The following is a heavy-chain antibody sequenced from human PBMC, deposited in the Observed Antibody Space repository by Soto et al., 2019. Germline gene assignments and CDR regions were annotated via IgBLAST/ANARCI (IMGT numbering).Heavy chain of an antibody. Sequence: QLQLQESGPGLLKPSETLSLTCTVSGGSITSSTFSWGWIRQPPGKGLEWLGSIYYSWSTYYNPSLKSRVTLSVDTSKNQLSLKLKSVTAADTAVYYCAGPGDCSGGTCHENWFDPWGQGSLVTVSS. J-gene: IGHJ5*02. CDR3: AGPGDCSGGTCHENWFDP. CDR2: IYYSWST. CDR1: GGSITSSTFS. V-gene: IGHV4-39*01. D-gene: IGHD2-15*01.